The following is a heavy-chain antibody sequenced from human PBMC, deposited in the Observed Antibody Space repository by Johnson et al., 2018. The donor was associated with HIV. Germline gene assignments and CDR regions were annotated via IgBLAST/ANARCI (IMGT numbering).Heavy chain of an antibody. V-gene: IGHV3-30*02. CDR3: AREWELLGSAFDI. CDR1: GFTFSSYG. CDR2: IRYDGSNK. D-gene: IGHD1-26*01. Sequence: QVQLVESGGGVVQPGGSLRLSCAASGFTFSSYGMHWVRQAPGKGLEWVAFIRYDGSNKYYADSVKGRFTISRDNSKNTLYLQMKSLRAEDTAVYYCAREWELLGSAFDIWGQGTMVTVSS. J-gene: IGHJ3*02.